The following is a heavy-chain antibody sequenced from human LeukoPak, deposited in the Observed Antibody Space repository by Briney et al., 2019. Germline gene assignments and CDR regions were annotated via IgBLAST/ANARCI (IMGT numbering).Heavy chain of an antibody. CDR3: ARVAELRYQKESNWFDP. V-gene: IGHV1-2*02. J-gene: IGHJ5*02. CDR1: GYTFTGYY. CDR2: INPNSGGT. Sequence: AASVKVSCKASGYTFTGYYIHWVRQAPGQGLEWMGWINPNSGGTNYAQKFQGRVTMTRDTSISTAYMELSRLRSDDTAVYYCARVAELRYQKESNWFDPWGQGTLVTVSS. D-gene: IGHD3-9*01.